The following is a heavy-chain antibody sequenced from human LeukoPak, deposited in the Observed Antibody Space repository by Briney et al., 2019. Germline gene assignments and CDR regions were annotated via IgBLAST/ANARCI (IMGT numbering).Heavy chain of an antibody. J-gene: IGHJ4*02. CDR2: INHSGST. CDR1: GGSFSGYY. Sequence: SETLSLTCAVYGGSFSGYYWSWIRQPPGKGLEWIGEINHSGSTNYNPSLKSRVTISVDTSKNQFSLKLSSVTAADTAVYHCARGNQPLRDFDYWGQGTLVTVSS. CDR3: ARGNQPLRDFDY. D-gene: IGHD2-2*01. V-gene: IGHV4-34*01.